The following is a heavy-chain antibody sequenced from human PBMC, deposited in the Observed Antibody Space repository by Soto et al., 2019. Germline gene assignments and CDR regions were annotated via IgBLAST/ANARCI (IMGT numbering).Heavy chain of an antibody. D-gene: IGHD3-9*01. Sequence: SETLSLTCTVSGGSISSYYWSWIRQPPGKGLEWIGYIYYSGSTNYNPSLKSRVTISVDTSKNQFSPKLSSVTAADTAVYYCARVPGYYDILTGYGFDPWGQGTLVTVSS. V-gene: IGHV4-59*01. CDR2: IYYSGST. CDR1: GGSISSYY. CDR3: ARVPGYYDILTGYGFDP. J-gene: IGHJ5*02.